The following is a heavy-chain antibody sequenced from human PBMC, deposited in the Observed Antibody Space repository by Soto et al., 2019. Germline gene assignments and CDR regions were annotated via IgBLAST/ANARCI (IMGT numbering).Heavy chain of an antibody. CDR1: GFTFSSYS. Sequence: PGGSLRLSCAASGFTFSSYSMNWVRQAPGKGLEWVSSISSSSSYIYYADSVKGRFTISRDNAKNSLYLQMNSLRAEDTAVYYCARETPYYYDSSGYPPVFDYWGQGTLVTVSS. J-gene: IGHJ4*02. V-gene: IGHV3-21*01. D-gene: IGHD3-22*01. CDR3: ARETPYYYDSSGYPPVFDY. CDR2: ISSSSSYI.